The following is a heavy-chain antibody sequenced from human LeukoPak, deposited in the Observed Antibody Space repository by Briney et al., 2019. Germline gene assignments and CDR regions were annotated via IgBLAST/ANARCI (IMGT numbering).Heavy chain of an antibody. V-gene: IGHV3-15*01. CDR2: IKSKTDGGTT. Sequence: GRIKSKTDGGTTDYAAPVKGRFTISRDDSKNTLYLQMNSLKTEDTAVYYCTTASDSSGYYYGYWGQGTLVTVSS. CDR3: TTASDSSGYYYGY. J-gene: IGHJ4*02. D-gene: IGHD3-22*01.